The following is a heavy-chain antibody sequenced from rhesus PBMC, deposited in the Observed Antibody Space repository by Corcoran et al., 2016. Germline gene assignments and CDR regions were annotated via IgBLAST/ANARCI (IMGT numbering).Heavy chain of an antibody. CDR2: ISGSSGST. J-gene: IGHJ4*01. CDR3: ASGYWGDCGLDS. CDR1: GGSVSSSNW. V-gene: IGHV4-65*01. Sequence: QAQLQVSGPGLVKPSESLSLTCAASGGSVSSSNWWSWIRQPQGKGLEWIAYISGSSGSTYYNPSLKSRVTISTDTSKTRLSLSLSSATAAVAAVCACASGYWGDCGLDSWGQGVLVTVSS. D-gene: IGHD3-34*01.